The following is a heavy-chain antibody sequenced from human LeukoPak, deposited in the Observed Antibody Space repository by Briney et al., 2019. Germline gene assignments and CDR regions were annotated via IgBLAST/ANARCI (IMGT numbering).Heavy chain of an antibody. J-gene: IGHJ6*03. CDR3: ARARYREINYAYAGGFYYMDV. V-gene: IGHV4-59*01. D-gene: IGHD1-26*01. Sequence: SETLSLTCTVSGGSLSPYYWSWIRQSPGKGLEWIGYISYSGSTNSHPSPKSRFTISVDMSKPQFYLELSSVTAADTAVYYCARARYREINYAYAGGFYYMDVWGKGTTVTVSS. CDR1: GGSLSPYY. CDR2: ISYSGST.